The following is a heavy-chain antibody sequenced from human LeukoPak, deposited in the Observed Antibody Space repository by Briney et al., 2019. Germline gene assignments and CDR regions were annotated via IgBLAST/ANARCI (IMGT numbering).Heavy chain of an antibody. CDR1: GYTFSSYG. J-gene: IGHJ4*02. V-gene: IGHV1-18*01. CDR2: ISGYNGNT. CDR3: ARVGDYGDHGSYFDY. D-gene: IGHD4-17*01. Sequence: ASVKVSCKASGYTFSSYGITWVRQAPGQGLEWMGWISGYNGNTNYAEKLQGRFTMTTDTSTSTAYMELRSLRSDDTAVYYCARVGDYGDHGSYFDYWGQGTLVTVSS.